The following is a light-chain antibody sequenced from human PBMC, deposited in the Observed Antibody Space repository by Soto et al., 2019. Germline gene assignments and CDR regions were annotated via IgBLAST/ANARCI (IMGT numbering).Light chain of an antibody. CDR3: QVWDSGSDNNV. Sequence: SYELTQPPSVSVAPGQTAGIPCGGDNIGIRSVHWYQQKPGQAPVVVVYDDNDRPSGIPERFSGSNAGNTATLTISRVEAGDEADYYCQVWDSGSDNNVFGTGTKLTVL. CDR1: NIGIRS. J-gene: IGLJ1*01. CDR2: DDN. V-gene: IGLV3-21*02.